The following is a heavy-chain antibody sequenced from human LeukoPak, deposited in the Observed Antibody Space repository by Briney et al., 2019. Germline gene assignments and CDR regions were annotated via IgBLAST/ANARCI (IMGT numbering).Heavy chain of an antibody. V-gene: IGHV6-1*01. CDR1: RDSVSSNSAA. J-gene: IGHJ6*02. CDR2: TYYRSKWYN. Sequence: SQTLSLTCDISRDSVSSNSAAWHWIRQSPSRGLEWLGRTYYRSKWYNDYAVSVKSRIIINPDTSKNQFSLQLNSVTPEDTAVYYCARQYSSGWSYYYGLDVWGQGTTVTVSS. CDR3: ARQYSSGWSYYYGLDV. D-gene: IGHD6-19*01.